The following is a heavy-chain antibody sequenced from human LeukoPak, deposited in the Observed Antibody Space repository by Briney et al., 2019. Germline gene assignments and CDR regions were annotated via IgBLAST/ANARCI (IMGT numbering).Heavy chain of an antibody. J-gene: IGHJ4*02. CDR2: SDHSGST. V-gene: IGHV4-4*02. Sequence: SGTLSVTCAVSGGSISSSNWWRGVRQPPRRGVEWGGESDHSGSTNYKPSLKSRVTMSVDKSKNQFSLKLSSVTAADTAVYYCAIAAAGTDYWGQGTLVTVPS. CDR1: GGSISSSNW. CDR3: AIAAAGTDY. D-gene: IGHD6-13*01.